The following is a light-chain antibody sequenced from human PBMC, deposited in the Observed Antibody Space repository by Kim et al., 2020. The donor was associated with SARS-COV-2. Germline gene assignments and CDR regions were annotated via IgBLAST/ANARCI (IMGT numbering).Light chain of an antibody. V-gene: IGKV3-15*01. CDR2: GAS. CDR1: HSVSSH. Sequence: SVAPGESATLSCRASHSVSSHLAWYQQKPVQAPMLLLSGASTRATGIPARFSGSGSGTEFTLTISSLQSEDFAVYYCQQYNNWWTFGQGTKVDIK. CDR3: QQYNNWWT. J-gene: IGKJ1*01.